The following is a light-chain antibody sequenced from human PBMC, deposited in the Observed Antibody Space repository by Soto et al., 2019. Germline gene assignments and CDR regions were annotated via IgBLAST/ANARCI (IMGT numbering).Light chain of an antibody. CDR1: QSVSSSY. J-gene: IGKJ1*01. CDR3: QQHGSSPPT. CDR2: GAS. Sequence: EIVLTQSPGTLSLSPGERATLSCRASQSVSSSYLAWYQQKPGQAPRLLFYGASRRATGIPDMFSGSGSGTDFTLTISRLEPEDFAVYYCQQHGSSPPTFGQGTKVEIK. V-gene: IGKV3-20*01.